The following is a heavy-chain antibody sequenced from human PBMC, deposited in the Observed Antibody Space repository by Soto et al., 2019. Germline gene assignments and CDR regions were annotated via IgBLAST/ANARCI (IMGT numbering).Heavy chain of an antibody. D-gene: IGHD4-17*01. Sequence: EVQLVESGGGLVQPGGSLRLSCAVSGFTVSSNYMSWVRQAPGKGLEWVSVIYSGGSTYYADSVKGRFTISRDNSKNTLFLQMNSLSAEDTAVYYCARAGIRSRLYYWGQGPLVTVCS. CDR3: ARAGIRSRLYY. J-gene: IGHJ4*02. CDR2: IYSGGST. V-gene: IGHV3-66*01. CDR1: GFTVSSNY.